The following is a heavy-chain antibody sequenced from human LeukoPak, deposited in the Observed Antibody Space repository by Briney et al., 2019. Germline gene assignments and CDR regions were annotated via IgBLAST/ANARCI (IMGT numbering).Heavy chain of an antibody. CDR1: GGSFSGYY. V-gene: IGHV4-34*01. J-gene: IGHJ6*03. CDR2: INHSGST. CDR3: ARDFQTLQGYYYYYMDV. Sequence: SETLSLTCAVYGGSFSGYYWSWIRQPPGKGLEWIGEINHSGSTNYNPSLKSRVTMSVDTSKNQFSLKLSSVTAADTAVYYCARDFQTLQGYYYYYMDVWGKGTTVTVSS.